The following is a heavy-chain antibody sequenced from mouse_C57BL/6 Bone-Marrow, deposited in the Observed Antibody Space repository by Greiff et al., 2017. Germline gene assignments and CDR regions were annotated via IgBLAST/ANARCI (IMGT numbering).Heavy chain of an antibody. V-gene: IGHV5-9*01. J-gene: IGHJ1*03. D-gene: IGHD1-1*01. CDR1: GFTFSSYT. CDR2: ISGGGGNT. CDR3: SRQITTVLATKYFDV. Sequence: VQLKESGGGLVKPGGSLKLSCAASGFTFSSYTMSWVRQTPEKRLQWVAAISGGGGNTYYPDSVMGRFTISRDNDQNILYLQMRSLRSEDTALDNCSRQITTVLATKYFDVWGTGTTVTVSS.